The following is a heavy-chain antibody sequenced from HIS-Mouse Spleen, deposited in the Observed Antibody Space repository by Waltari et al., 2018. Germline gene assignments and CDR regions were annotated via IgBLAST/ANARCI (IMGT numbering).Heavy chain of an antibody. J-gene: IGHJ4*02. CDR2: ISYDGSNK. CDR3: AKASSGWLDY. Sequence: QVQLVESGGGVVQPGRSLSLPCAASGFPFSRYRLHWVRTAPGKGLEWVAVISYDGSNKYYADSVKGRFTISRDNSKNTLYLQMNSLRAEDTAVYYCAKASSGWLDYWGQGTLVTVSS. V-gene: IGHV3-30*18. CDR1: GFPFSRYR. D-gene: IGHD6-19*01.